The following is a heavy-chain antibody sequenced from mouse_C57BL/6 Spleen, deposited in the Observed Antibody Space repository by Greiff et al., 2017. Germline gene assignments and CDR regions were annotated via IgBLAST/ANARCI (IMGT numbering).Heavy chain of an antibody. CDR1: GYTFTGYW. V-gene: IGHV1-9*01. CDR2: ILPGSGST. D-gene: IGHD1-1*01. CDR3: AGQGMITTVEYDYAMDY. J-gene: IGHJ4*01. Sequence: QVQLQQSGAELMKPGASVKLSCKATGYTFTGYWIEWVKQRPGHGLEWIGEILPGSGSTNYNEKFKGKATFTADTSSNTAYMQLSSLTTEDSAIYYCAGQGMITTVEYDYAMDYWGQGTSVTVSS.